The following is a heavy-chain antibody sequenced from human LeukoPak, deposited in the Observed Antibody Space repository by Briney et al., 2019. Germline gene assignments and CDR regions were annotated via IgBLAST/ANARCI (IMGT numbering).Heavy chain of an antibody. J-gene: IGHJ3*02. D-gene: IGHD2-2*01. CDR1: GGSISSYY. CDR2: IYYSGST. Sequence: PSETLSLTCTVSGGSISSYYWSWIRQPPGKGLEWIGYIYYSGSTNYNPSLKSRVTISVDTSKNQFSLKLSSVTAADTAVYYCARGQPGYCSSTSCYEYDAFDIWGQGTMVTVSS. CDR3: ARGQPGYCSSTSCYEYDAFDI. V-gene: IGHV4-59*08.